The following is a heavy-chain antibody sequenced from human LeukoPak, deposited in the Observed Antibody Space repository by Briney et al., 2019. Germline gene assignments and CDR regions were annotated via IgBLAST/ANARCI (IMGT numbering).Heavy chain of an antibody. CDR2: FDPEDGET. Sequence: GASVKVSCKVSGYSLTELSMHWVRQAPGKGLEWMGGFDPEDGETIYAQKFRGRVTMTEDTSTDTAYMELSSLRSEDTAVYYCARALTISWVYCGGDCYGGYNWFDPWGQGTLVTVSS. D-gene: IGHD2-21*01. CDR3: ARALTISWVYCGGDCYGGYNWFDP. CDR1: GYSLTELS. J-gene: IGHJ5*02. V-gene: IGHV1-24*01.